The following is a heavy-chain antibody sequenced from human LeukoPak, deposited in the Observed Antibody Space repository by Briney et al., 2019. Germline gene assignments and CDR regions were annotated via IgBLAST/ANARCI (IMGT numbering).Heavy chain of an antibody. D-gene: IGHD6-13*01. J-gene: IGHJ6*02. CDR2: MNPNSGNT. V-gene: IGHV1-8*01. CDR3: ARGPLPDSSSWCLWYYYYGMDV. CDR1: GYTFTSYD. Sequence: ASVKVSCKASGYTFTSYDINWVRQATGQGLEWMGWMNPNSGNTGYAQKFQGRVTMTRNTSISTAYMELSSLRSEDTAVYYCARGPLPDSSSWCLWYYYYGMDVWGQGTTVTVSS.